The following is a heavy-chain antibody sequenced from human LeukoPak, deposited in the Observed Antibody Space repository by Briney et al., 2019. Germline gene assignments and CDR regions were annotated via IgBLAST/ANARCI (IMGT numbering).Heavy chain of an antibody. CDR3: ARGAFSGSYPYYYYYYMDV. Sequence: SVKVSCKASGGTFSSYAISWVRQAPGQGLEWMGGIIPIFGTANYAQKFQGRVTITADESTSTAYMELSSLRSEDTAVYYCARGAFSGSYPYYYYYYMDVWGKGTTVTVSS. V-gene: IGHV1-69*01. CDR2: IIPIFGTA. D-gene: IGHD1-26*01. J-gene: IGHJ6*03. CDR1: GGTFSSYA.